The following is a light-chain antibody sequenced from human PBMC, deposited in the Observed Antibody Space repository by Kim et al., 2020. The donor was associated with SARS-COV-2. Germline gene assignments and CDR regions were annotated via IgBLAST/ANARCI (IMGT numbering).Light chain of an antibody. Sequence: DIEMTQSPSSLSASVGDRVTITCRASQDISRYLNWYKQKPGKAPKLLIYTASSLQSGVPSRFTGSGSETDFTLTISSLQPEDFATYYCQQTYSASRTFGQGTKVDIK. CDR3: QQTYSASRT. J-gene: IGKJ1*01. CDR2: TAS. V-gene: IGKV1-39*01. CDR1: QDISRY.